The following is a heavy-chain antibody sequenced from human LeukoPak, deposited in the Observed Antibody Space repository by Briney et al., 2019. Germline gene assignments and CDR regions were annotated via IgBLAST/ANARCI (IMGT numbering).Heavy chain of an antibody. CDR3: ARGGTFASDY. CDR1: GFTFSTFW. Sequence: GGSLRLSCAASGFTFSTFWMSWVRQAPGKGLEWVANIKSDGSEKYYVDSMKGRFTVSRDNAKNSLYLQMDSLRAEDTAVYYCARGGTFASDYWGQGTLVTASS. D-gene: IGHD1-1*01. CDR2: IKSDGSEK. J-gene: IGHJ4*02. V-gene: IGHV3-7*01.